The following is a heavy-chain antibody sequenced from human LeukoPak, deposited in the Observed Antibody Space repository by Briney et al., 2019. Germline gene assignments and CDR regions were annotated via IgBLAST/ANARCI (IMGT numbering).Heavy chain of an antibody. CDR1: GGSINSYY. V-gene: IGHV4-59*01. Sequence: SETLSLTCTVSGGSINSYYWSWIRQPPGKGLEWIGYIYYSGSTNYNPSLKSRVTISVDTSKNQFSLKLSSVTAADTAVYYCARSELLWFGGVNSGFDYWGQGTLVTVSS. CDR3: ARSELLWFGGVNSGFDY. J-gene: IGHJ4*02. CDR2: IYYSGST. D-gene: IGHD3-10*01.